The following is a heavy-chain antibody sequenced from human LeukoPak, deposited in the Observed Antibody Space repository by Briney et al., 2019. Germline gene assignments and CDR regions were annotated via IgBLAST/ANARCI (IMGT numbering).Heavy chain of an antibody. Sequence: GGSLRLSCAASGFTFSNYAMHWVRQTPGKGLEWVAVISYDGGNKYYADSVKGRFTISRDNSKSTLYLQMNSLRAEDTAVYYCAELGITMIGGVWGKGTTVTISS. V-gene: IGHV3-30*04. CDR2: ISYDGGNK. D-gene: IGHD3-10*02. J-gene: IGHJ6*04. CDR3: AELGITMIGGV. CDR1: GFTFSNYA.